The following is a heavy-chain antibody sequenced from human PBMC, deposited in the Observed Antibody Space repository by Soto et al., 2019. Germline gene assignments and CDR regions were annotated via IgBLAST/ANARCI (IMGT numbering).Heavy chain of an antibody. CDR2: IYHSGST. J-gene: IGHJ5*02. Sequence: TLSLSCAVSGYSISSGYYWGWIRQPPGKGLEWIGSIYHSGSTYYNPSLKSRVTISVDTSKNQFSPKLSSVTAADTAVYYCARVHYYDSSGYYWFDPWGQGTLVTVSS. CDR3: ARVHYYDSSGYYWFDP. D-gene: IGHD3-22*01. V-gene: IGHV4-38-2*01. CDR1: GYSISSGYY.